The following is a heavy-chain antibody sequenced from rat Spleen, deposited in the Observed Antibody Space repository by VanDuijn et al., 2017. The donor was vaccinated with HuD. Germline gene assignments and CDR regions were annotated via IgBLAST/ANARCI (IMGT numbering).Heavy chain of an antibody. CDR3: ARQGYYDGSYYYDY. D-gene: IGHD1-12*02. J-gene: IGHJ2*01. CDR2: IGTGGNYT. CDR1: GLTFSNYD. Sequence: EVQLVESGGGLVQPGRSMKLSCADSGLTFSNYDMAWVRQAPTKGLEWVASIGTGGNYTYFRDSVKGRFTISRANAKTTPYLQMDSLRSEDTATYYCARQGYYDGSYYYDYWGQGVMVTVSS. V-gene: IGHV5-25*01.